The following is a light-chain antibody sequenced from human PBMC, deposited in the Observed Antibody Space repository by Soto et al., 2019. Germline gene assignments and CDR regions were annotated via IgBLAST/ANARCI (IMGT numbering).Light chain of an antibody. J-gene: IGKJ1*01. V-gene: IGKV3-20*01. CDR1: RSFASSY. Sequence: EIVLTQSPVTLSLSPGERATLSCRASRSFASSYLGWYQQKPGQAPRLLIYAASTRATGIPDRFSGSGSATDFTLTISRLEPEDSAVYYCQQYYSTPPTFGQGTKVEIK. CDR2: AAS. CDR3: QQYYSTPPT.